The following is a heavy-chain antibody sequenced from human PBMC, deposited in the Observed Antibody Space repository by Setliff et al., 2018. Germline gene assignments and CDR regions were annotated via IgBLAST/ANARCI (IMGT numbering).Heavy chain of an antibody. D-gene: IGHD3-10*01. CDR3: ARVGSQGGYYFDS. CDR1: GYRFTSYW. CDR2: IHPADYDT. Sequence: PGESLKISCKGSGYRFTSYWIGWVRQMPGKGLEWMGIIHPADYDTRYSPSFRGQVTISADKSISSAYLQWRSLKASGTAMYYCARVGSQGGYYFDSWGQGTLVTVSS. V-gene: IGHV5-51*01. J-gene: IGHJ4*02.